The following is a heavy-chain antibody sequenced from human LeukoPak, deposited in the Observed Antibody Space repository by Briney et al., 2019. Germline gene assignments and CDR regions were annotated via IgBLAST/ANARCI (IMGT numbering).Heavy chain of an antibody. D-gene: IGHD1-1*01. CDR3: ALRGEYWNDEARFDY. J-gene: IGHJ4*02. V-gene: IGHV3-23*01. CDR2: ISGSGGST. CDR1: GFTFSSYA. Sequence: GGSLRLSCAASGFTFSSYAMSWVRQAPGKGLEWVSAISGSGGSTYYADSVKGRFTISRDNSKNTPYLQMNSLRAEDTAVYYCALRGEYWNDEARFDYWGQGTLVTVSS.